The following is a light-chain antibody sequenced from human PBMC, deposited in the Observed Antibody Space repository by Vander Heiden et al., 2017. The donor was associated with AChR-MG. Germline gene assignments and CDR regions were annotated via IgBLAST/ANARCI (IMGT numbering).Light chain of an antibody. Sequence: DIQMTQSPSTLSASVGDRVTITCRASQSIGTWLAWYQQNQGKSPRLLIYRASNLESGVPSRFSGSGSGTEFTLTISSLQPDDFGTYYCQQAASYSDISFGQGTRLEIK. V-gene: IGKV1-5*03. J-gene: IGKJ5*01. CDR2: RAS. CDR1: QSIGTW. CDR3: QQAASYSDIS.